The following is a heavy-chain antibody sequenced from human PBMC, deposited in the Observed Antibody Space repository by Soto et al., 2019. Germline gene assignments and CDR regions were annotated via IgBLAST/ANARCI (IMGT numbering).Heavy chain of an antibody. J-gene: IGHJ6*02. D-gene: IGHD3-10*02. Sequence: SETLSLTCAVSGGSISSNWWSWVRLPPGKGLEWIGEIYHSGSTKYNPSLKSRVTISVDKSKNQFSPKLSSVTAADTAVYYCASVRGGYYYGMDVWGQGTTVTVSS. V-gene: IGHV4-4*02. CDR2: IYHSGST. CDR1: GGSISSNW. CDR3: ASVRGGYYYGMDV.